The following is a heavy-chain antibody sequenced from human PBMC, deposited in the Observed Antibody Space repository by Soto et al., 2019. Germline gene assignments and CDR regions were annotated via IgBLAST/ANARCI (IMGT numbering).Heavy chain of an antibody. CDR3: ARGVRLRLGELSTGDY. V-gene: IGHV4-30-4*01. Sequence: NPSETLSLTCTVSDGSISSGDYYWSWIRQPPGKGLEWIGYIYYSGSTYYNPSLKSRVTISVDTSKNQFSLKLSSVTAADTAVYYCARGVRLRLGELSTGDYWGQGTLVTVS. J-gene: IGHJ4*02. CDR2: IYYSGST. CDR1: DGSISSGDYY. D-gene: IGHD3-16*02.